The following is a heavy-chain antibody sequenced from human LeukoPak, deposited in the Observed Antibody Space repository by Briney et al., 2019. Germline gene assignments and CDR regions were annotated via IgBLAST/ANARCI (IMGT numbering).Heavy chain of an antibody. CDR1: GFIVSDYY. J-gene: IGHJ5*02. CDR2: TRDSGEA. V-gene: IGHV3-66*03. D-gene: IGHD3/OR15-3a*01. Sequence: GGSLRLSCAVSGFIVSDYYMSWVRQAPGKGLEWVGLTRDSGEAFYADFVRGRFAISRDESENTLYLQMNSLRVEDTAVYFCARDRAALQDWVEFDPWGQGTPVIVSS. CDR3: ARDRAALQDWVEFDP.